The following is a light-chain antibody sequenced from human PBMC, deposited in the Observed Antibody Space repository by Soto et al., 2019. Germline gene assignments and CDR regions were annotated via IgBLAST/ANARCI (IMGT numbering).Light chain of an antibody. CDR2: GNS. Sequence: QAVLTQPPSVSGAPGQRVTISCTGSSSNIGAGYDVHWYQQLPGTAPKLLIYGNSNRPSGVPDRFSGSKSGTSASLAITGLQAEDEADYHCQSYDSSLSVVVFGGGTKVTVL. CDR3: QSYDSSLSVVV. V-gene: IGLV1-40*01. CDR1: SSNIGAGYD. J-gene: IGLJ2*01.